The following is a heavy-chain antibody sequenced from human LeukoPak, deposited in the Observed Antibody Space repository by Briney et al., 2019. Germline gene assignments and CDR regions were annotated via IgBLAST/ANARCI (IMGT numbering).Heavy chain of an antibody. J-gene: IGHJ4*02. D-gene: IGHD3-10*01. CDR1: GFTFNSYA. CDR2: INTDGSST. V-gene: IGHV3-74*01. CDR3: ARDRFRFGELGY. Sequence: GGSLRLSCAASGFTFNSYAMSWVRQAPGKGLVWVSHINTDGSSTSYADSVKGRFTISRDNAKNTLYLRMNSLRAEDTAVYYCARDRFRFGELGYWGQGTLVTVSS.